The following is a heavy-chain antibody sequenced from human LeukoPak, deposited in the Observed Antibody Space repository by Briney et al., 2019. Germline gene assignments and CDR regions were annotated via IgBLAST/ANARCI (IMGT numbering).Heavy chain of an antibody. CDR1: GGTFSSYA. V-gene: IGHV1-69*05. CDR3: ARETRQESRAFDI. J-gene: IGHJ3*02. Sequence: ASVKVSCKASGGTFSSYAISWVRQAPGQGLEWIGGIIPIFGTANYAQKFQGRVTITTDESTSTAYMELSSLRSEDTAVYYCARETRQESRAFDIWGQGTMVTVSS. CDR2: IIPIFGTA.